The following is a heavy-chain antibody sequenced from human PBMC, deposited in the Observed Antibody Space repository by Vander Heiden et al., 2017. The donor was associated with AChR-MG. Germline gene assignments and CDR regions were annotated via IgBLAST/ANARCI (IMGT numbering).Heavy chain of an antibody. CDR1: GFTFSSYW. V-gene: IGHV3-7*01. CDR3: AREDFDGSGSYYYYYYGMDV. D-gene: IGHD3-10*01. CDR2: IKQDGSEK. Sequence: EVQLVESGGGLVQPGGSLRLSCAASGFTFSSYWMSWVRQAPGKGLEWVANIKQDGSEKYYVDSVKGRFTISRDNAKNSLYLQMNSLRAEDTAVYYCAREDFDGSGSYYYYYYGMDVWGQGTTVTVSS. J-gene: IGHJ6*02.